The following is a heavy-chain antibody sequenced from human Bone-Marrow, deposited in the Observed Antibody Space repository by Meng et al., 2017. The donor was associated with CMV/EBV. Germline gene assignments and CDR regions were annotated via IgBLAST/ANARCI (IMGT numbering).Heavy chain of an antibody. Sequence: SETLSLTCAVYGGSFSGYSWSWIRQPPGKGLEWIGEINHSGSTNYNPSLKSRVTISVDTSKNQSSLKLSSVTAADTAVYHCARVGRLTTLNYYYGMDVWGQGTTVTVSS. CDR3: ARVGRLTTLNYYYGMDV. D-gene: IGHD4-11*01. V-gene: IGHV4-34*01. CDR2: INHSGST. J-gene: IGHJ6*02. CDR1: GGSFSGYS.